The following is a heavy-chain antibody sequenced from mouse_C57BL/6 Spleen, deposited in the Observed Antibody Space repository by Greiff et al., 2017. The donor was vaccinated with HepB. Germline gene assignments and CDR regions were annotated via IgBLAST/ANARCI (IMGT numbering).Heavy chain of an antibody. CDR2: IRSKSSNYAT. D-gene: IGHD1-1*01. Sequence: EADGGLVQPKGSLKLSCAASGFTFNTYAMHWVRQAPGKGLEWVARIRSKSSNYATYYADSVKDRFTISRDDSQSMLYLQMNNLKTEDTAMYYCVRPLRGSSPSWFAYWGQGTLVTVSA. J-gene: IGHJ3*01. CDR3: VRPLRGSSPSWFAY. CDR1: GFTFNTYA. V-gene: IGHV10-3*01.